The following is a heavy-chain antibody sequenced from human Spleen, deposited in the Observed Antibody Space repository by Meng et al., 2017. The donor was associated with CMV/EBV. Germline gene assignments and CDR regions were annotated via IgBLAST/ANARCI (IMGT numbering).Heavy chain of an antibody. CDR2: INPSGGST. CDR1: GYTFTSYY. Sequence: SCKASGYTFTSYYMHLVRQAPGQGLEWMGIINPSGGSTSYAQKFQGRVTMTRDTSTSTVYMELSSLRSEDTAVYYCARVSSSGNFYWGQGTLVTVSS. J-gene: IGHJ4*02. CDR3: ARVSSSGNFY. V-gene: IGHV1-46*01. D-gene: IGHD6-6*01.